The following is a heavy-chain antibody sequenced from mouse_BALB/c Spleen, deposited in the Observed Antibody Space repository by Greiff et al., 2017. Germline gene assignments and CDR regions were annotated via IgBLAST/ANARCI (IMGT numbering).Heavy chain of an antibody. CDR3: VREGAYYGSREAMDY. V-gene: IGHV10-3*03. CDR1: GFTFNTYA. Sequence: EVMLVESGGGLVQPKGSLKLSCAASGFTFNTYAMHWVCQAPGKGLEWVARIRSKSNNYATYYAESVKDRFTISRADSQSMLYLQMNNLKTEDTAMDYGVREGAYYGSREAMDYWGQGTSVTVSS. J-gene: IGHJ4*01. D-gene: IGHD1-1*01. CDR2: IRSKSNNYAT.